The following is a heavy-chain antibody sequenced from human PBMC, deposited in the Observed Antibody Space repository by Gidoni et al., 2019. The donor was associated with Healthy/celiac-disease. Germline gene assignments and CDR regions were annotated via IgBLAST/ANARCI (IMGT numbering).Heavy chain of an antibody. CDR2: IKQDGIET. J-gene: IGHJ4*02. D-gene: IGHD6-25*01. V-gene: IGHV3-7*01. CDR3: ARDRLPVEFDY. CDR1: GCTFRCYW. Sequence: EKQLEEHGGGLVQPGGYRRHSGAACGCTFRCYWMSWVRQAPGKGLTWVANIKQDGIETYYLAYLKGRFTISRDNAKNSLYLHMNSVRAEDKAVYSCARDRLPVEFDYWGQRTLVTVSS.